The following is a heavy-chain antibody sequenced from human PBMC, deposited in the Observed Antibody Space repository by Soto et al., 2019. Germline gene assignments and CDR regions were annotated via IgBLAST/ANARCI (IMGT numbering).Heavy chain of an antibody. D-gene: IGHD3-16*01. J-gene: IGHJ5*02. CDR1: GGSISSGXXX. Sequence: QVQLQESGPGLVKPSQTLSLTCTVSGGSISSGXXXXXXXXXXXXKGLEWIGYIYYSGSTYYNPSLKSRVTISVDTSKNQFSLKLSSVTAADTAVYYCARVGGINWFDPWGQGTLVTVSS. CDR2: IYYSGST. V-gene: IGHV4-31*03. CDR3: ARVGGINWFDP.